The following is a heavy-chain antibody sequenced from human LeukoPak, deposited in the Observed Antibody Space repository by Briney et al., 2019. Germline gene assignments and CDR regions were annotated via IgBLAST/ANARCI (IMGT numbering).Heavy chain of an antibody. CDR1: GFNFRAYW. CDR2: IHQHGSKE. D-gene: IGHD2-2*01. V-gene: IGHV3-7*03. CDR3: ANHLACRSHNCPSFDE. Sequence: GGSLRLSCTTSGFNFRAYWMAWVRQAPGKGLEWVANIHQHGSKENYVDSVKGRFTISRDNAKNSVFLQMNSLRAEDTALYYCANHLACRSHNCPSFDEWGQGTLVTVSS. J-gene: IGHJ4*02.